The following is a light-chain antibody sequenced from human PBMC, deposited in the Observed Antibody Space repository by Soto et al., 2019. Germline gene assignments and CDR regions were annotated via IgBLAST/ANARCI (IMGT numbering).Light chain of an antibody. Sequence: DIQMTQSPSTLSASVGDRVTITCRASQSISSWLAWYQQKPGKAPKLLIYKASSLDSGIPARFSGSGSGTEFTLTVSSLQTDEFATYYCQQYDSYSRTFGQGTKVEIK. CDR2: KAS. V-gene: IGKV1-5*03. CDR1: QSISSW. J-gene: IGKJ1*01. CDR3: QQYDSYSRT.